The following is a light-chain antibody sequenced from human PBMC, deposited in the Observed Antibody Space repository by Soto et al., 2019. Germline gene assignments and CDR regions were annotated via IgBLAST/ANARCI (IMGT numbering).Light chain of an antibody. CDR3: QQYNSYRT. CDR1: ESISSW. V-gene: IGKV1-5*03. J-gene: IGKJ4*01. Sequence: DIQMTQSPSTLSESIGDRVTITCRASESISSWLAWYQQKPGKAPKLLIYKASSLESGVPSRFSGSGSGTEFTLTISSLQPDDFATYYCQQYNSYRTFGGGTKVEIK. CDR2: KAS.